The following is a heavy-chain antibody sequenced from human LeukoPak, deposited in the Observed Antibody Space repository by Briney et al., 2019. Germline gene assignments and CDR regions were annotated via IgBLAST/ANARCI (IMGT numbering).Heavy chain of an antibody. CDR2: ISPSGGSA. J-gene: IGHJ3*02. V-gene: IGHV3-23*01. D-gene: IGHD2-2*02. Sequence: GGSLRLSCAVSGFTFSSYAMSWVRQAPGKGLEWVSVISPSGGSADYADSVKGRLTISRDNSKKTLYLLMNSLRAEDTAVYYCAKTPAAILVIDAFDIWGQGTMVTVSS. CDR3: AKTPAAILVIDAFDI. CDR1: GFTFSSYA.